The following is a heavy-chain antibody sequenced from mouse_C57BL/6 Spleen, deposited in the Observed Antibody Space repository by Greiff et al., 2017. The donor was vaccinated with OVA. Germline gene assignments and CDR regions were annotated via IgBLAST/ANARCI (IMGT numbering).Heavy chain of an antibody. CDR3: ARDRVYGSSYDYAMDY. V-gene: IGHV3-1*01. J-gene: IGHJ4*01. D-gene: IGHD1-1*01. CDR2: ISYSGST. CDR1: GYSITSGYD. Sequence: VQLQQSGPGMVKPSQSLSLTCTVTGYSITSGYDWHWIRHFPGNKLEWMGYISYSGSTNYNPSLKSRISITHDTSKNHFFLKLNSVTTEDTATYYCARDRVYGSSYDYAMDYWGQGTSVTVSS.